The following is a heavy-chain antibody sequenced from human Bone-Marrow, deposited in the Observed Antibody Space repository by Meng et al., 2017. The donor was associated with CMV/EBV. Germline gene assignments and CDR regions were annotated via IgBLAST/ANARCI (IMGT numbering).Heavy chain of an antibody. CDR1: GFTFINYA. J-gene: IGHJ5*02. D-gene: IGHD3-3*01. Sequence: GGSLRLSCVASGFTFINYAMSWVRQAPGRGLEWVSAIGHKGDSTYYADSVKGRFTISRDNSKNTLDLQMNSLRAEDTAVYYCARDPIFGVVPANWFDPWGQGTLVTVSS. CDR3: ARDPIFGVVPANWFDP. CDR2: IGHKGDST. V-gene: IGHV3-23*01.